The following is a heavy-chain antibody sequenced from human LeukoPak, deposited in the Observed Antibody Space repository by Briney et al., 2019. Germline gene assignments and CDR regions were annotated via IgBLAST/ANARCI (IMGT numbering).Heavy chain of an antibody. J-gene: IGHJ5*02. V-gene: IGHV4-39*07. CDR2: IYYSGNN. Sequence: SETLSLTCTVSSGSIRSSSYYWGWIRQPPGKGLEWIGNIYYSGNNYYNPSLKSRVTISVDTSKNQFSLKLNSMTAADTAVYYCARGPGPGLLVAGIKNWFDPWGQGTLVTVSS. CDR3: ARGPGPGLLVAGIKNWFDP. D-gene: IGHD2-15*01. CDR1: SGSIRSSSYY.